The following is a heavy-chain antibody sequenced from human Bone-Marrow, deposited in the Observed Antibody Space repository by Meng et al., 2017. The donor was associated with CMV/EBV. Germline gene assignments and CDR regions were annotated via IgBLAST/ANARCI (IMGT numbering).Heavy chain of an antibody. CDR3: AKDQEGDYFDY. J-gene: IGHJ4*02. CDR1: GFTFSSYS. Sequence: GESLKISCAASGFTFSSYSMNWVRQAPGKGLEWVSSISSSSSYIYYADSVKGRFTISRDNSKNTLYLQMNSLRAEDTAVYYCAKDQEGDYFDYWGQGTLVTGSS. CDR2: ISSSSSYI. V-gene: IGHV3-21*04.